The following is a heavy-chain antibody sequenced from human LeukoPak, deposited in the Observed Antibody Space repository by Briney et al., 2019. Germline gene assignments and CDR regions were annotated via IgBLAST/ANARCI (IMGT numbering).Heavy chain of an antibody. J-gene: IGHJ2*01. CDR2: TRNKPNSYTT. CDR1: GFIVSDHY. D-gene: IGHD2-21*01. Sequence: GGSLRLSCAASGFIVSDHYMDWVRQAPGKGLEWVGRTRNKPNSYTTEYAASVKGRFTISRDDSKDLVYLQMSSLKTEDTAVYYCARLLGDTYPRYFDLWGRGTLVTVSS. V-gene: IGHV3-72*01. CDR3: ARLLGDTYPRYFDL.